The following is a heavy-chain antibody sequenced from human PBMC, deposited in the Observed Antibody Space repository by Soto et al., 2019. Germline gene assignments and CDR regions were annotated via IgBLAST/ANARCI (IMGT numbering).Heavy chain of an antibody. CDR2: IYYSGST. D-gene: IGHD6-19*01. J-gene: IGHJ5*02. CDR1: GGSISSGGCC. CDR3: ARLVNKKAVAGTRNWFDP. Sequence: SETLSLTCTVSGGSISSGGCCWIWNRQRPGKVLEWIGYIYYSGSTNYNPSLKSRVTISVDTSKNQFSLKLSSVTTADTAVYYCARLVNKKAVAGTRNWFDPWGQGTLVTVSS. V-gene: IGHV4-61*08.